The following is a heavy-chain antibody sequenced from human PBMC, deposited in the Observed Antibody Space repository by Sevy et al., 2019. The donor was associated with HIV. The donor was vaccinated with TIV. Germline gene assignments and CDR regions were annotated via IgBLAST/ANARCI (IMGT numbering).Heavy chain of an antibody. CDR2: IHSDVTT. J-gene: IGHJ4*02. D-gene: IGHD5-18*01. CDR1: GFTVNSNY. CDR3: VRGKSGYGYALNY. Sequence: GGSLRLSCAASGFTVNSNYMTWVRQAPGKGLEGVSVIHSDVTTYHADSVKDRFTISRDNFKNTRYLHMSSLRAEDTAVYYCVRGKSGYGYALNYWGQGTLVTVSS. V-gene: IGHV3-66*01.